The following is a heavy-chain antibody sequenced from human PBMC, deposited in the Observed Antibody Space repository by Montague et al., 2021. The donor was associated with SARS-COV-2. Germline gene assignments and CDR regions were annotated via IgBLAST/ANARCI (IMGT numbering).Heavy chain of an antibody. Sequence: SETLSLTCTVSGGSISSYYWSWIRQPPGKGLEWIGYIYYSGSTNYNPSLKSRVTISVDTSKNQFSLKLSSVTAADTAVYYCARAGQQLARYYYYGMDVWGQGITVTVSS. CDR1: GGSISSYY. V-gene: IGHV4-59*01. CDR3: ARAGQQLARYYYYGMDV. J-gene: IGHJ6*02. CDR2: IYYSGST. D-gene: IGHD6-13*01.